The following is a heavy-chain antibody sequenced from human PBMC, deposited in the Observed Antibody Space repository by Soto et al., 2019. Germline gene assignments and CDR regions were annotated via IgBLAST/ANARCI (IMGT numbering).Heavy chain of an antibody. CDR1: GYSFTSYW. V-gene: IGHV5-10-1*01. CDR2: IDPSDSYT. D-gene: IGHD6-19*01. J-gene: IGHJ5*02. Sequence: LGESMKISCKGSGYSFTSYWISWVRQMPGKGLEWMGRIDPSDSYTNYSPSFQGHVTISADKSISTAYLQWSSLKASDTAMYYCARGGLDIAVAGTGDWFDPWGQGTLVTVSS. CDR3: ARGGLDIAVAGTGDWFDP.